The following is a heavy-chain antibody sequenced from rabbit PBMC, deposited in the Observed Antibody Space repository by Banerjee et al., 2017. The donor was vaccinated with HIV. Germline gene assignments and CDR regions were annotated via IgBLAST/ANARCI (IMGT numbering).Heavy chain of an antibody. CDR1: GFDLSSYW. CDR2: IYTGDGSA. CDR3: ARDNRL. V-gene: IGHV1S45*01. J-gene: IGHJ4*01. Sequence: QEQLEESGGGLVKPEGSLTLTCKASGFDLSSYWMNWVRQAPGKGLEWIGCIYTGDGSAYYASWAKGRFTISKTSSTTVTLQMTSLTAADTATYFCARDNRLWGPGTLVTVS.